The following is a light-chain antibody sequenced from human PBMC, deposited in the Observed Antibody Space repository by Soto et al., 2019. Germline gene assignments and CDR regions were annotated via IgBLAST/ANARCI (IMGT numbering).Light chain of an antibody. CDR1: QSVNSGS. V-gene: IGKV3-20*01. CDR3: QQYGSSVRT. J-gene: IGKJ1*01. Sequence: DIALTQSPGILSLSPGDRAILSCRASQSVNSGSLAWYQQRPGQAPRLLIYGATIRATGIPDKFSGSGSGTDFTLTISRLEPEDFAVYYCQQYGSSVRTFGQGTKVEIK. CDR2: GAT.